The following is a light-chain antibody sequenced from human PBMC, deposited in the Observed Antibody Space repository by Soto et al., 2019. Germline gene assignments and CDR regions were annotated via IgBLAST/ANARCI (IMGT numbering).Light chain of an antibody. CDR3: QQRTDRPPWT. CDR1: QSIGLA. CDR2: DAS. J-gene: IGKJ1*01. V-gene: IGKV3-11*01. Sequence: EIVFTQSPATLSFSPVERATLSCRASQSIGLAIAWYQHKPGQAPRLLIFDASQRATGIPARFRGSGSGTDFTLSISSLEPEDFAVYYCQQRTDRPPWTFGQGTKVDI.